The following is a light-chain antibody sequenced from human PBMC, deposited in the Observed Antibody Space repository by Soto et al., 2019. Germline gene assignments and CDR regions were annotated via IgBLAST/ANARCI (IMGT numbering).Light chain of an antibody. J-gene: IGLJ1*01. CDR1: SSNIGTGYD. CDR3: QSYDSSLSSSV. CDR2: GNN. V-gene: IGLV1-40*01. Sequence: QSVLTQPPSVSGAPGQKVTISCTGSSSNIGTGYDVHWYQQLPGTAPKLLIYGNNIGPSGVPDRFSGSKSGTSATLAITGLQAEDEGEYYCQSYDSSLSSSVFGTGTKLTVL.